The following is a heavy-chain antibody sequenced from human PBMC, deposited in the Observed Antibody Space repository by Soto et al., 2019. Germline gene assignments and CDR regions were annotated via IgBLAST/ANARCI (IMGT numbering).Heavy chain of an antibody. CDR3: AAVGVVDTTYYLEY. V-gene: IGHV1-58*01. CDR1: LFTINSSA. Sequence: TSAEVSCQASLFTINSSAGQCVRQERCQRLEWIGWIVVGSGNTNYAQKFQERVTITRDMSTSTAYMELSSLRSEDTAVYYCAAVGVVDTTYYLEYWGQGTGVTVSA. J-gene: IGHJ4*02. D-gene: IGHD3-22*01. CDR2: IVVGSGNT.